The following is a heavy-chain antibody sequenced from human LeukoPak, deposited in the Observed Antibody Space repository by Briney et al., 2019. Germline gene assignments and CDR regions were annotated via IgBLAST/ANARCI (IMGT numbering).Heavy chain of an antibody. J-gene: IGHJ4*02. Sequence: PGGSLRLSCAASGFTFSSTYMSWVRQAPGKGLEWVSVIYRGGNTYYADSVQGRFTISRDNSKNTLYLQMNSLRAEDTAVYFCARGFGDWGGIDYWGQGTLVTVSS. CDR2: IYRGGNT. D-gene: IGHD2-21*02. CDR3: ARGFGDWGGIDY. V-gene: IGHV3-66*02. CDR1: GFTFSSTY.